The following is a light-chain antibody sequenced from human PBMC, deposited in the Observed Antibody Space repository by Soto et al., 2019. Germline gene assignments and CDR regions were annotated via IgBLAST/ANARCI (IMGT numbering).Light chain of an antibody. V-gene: IGKV3-20*01. CDR3: QKYDSAPFT. CDR2: GAS. CDR1: QSVTSYY. Sequence: EIVLTQSPGTLSLSPGERATLSCRASQSVTSYYLAWYQQKPGQAPRLLIYGASRRATDIPDRFSGSGSGTDFTLTISRLEPEDFAVYYCQKYDSAPFTFGPGTRVEIK. J-gene: IGKJ3*01.